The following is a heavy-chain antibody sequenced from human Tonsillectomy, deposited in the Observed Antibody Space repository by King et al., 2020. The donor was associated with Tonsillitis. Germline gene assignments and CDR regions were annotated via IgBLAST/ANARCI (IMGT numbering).Heavy chain of an antibody. CDR2: IIPIFGTA. D-gene: IGHD6-6*01. V-gene: IGHV1-69*12. J-gene: IGHJ4*02. Sequence: QLVQSGAEVKKPGSSVKVSCKASGGTFSSYAISGVRQAPGQGLEWMGGIIPIFGTANYAQKVQGRGTITADESTSTAYMELSSLRPEDTAVYYCARAKEHDGIAPLGYWGQGTLVTVSS. CDR3: ARAKEHDGIAPLGY. CDR1: GGTFSSYA.